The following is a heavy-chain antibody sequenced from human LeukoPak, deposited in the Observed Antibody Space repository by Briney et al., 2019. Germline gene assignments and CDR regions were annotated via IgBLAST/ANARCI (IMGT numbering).Heavy chain of an antibody. Sequence: SETLSLTCNVSGDYITTTNYYWAWIRQPPGKGLEWIASVFYSGTTYYNPSLKSRVVISMDTSRKQISLRLSSVTATDTAIYYCARRSRLYKHETTGYHDSWGQGTLVPVSS. CDR1: GDYITTTNYY. CDR3: ARRSRLYKHETTGYHDS. D-gene: IGHD3-9*01. V-gene: IGHV4-39*01. J-gene: IGHJ4*02. CDR2: VFYSGTT.